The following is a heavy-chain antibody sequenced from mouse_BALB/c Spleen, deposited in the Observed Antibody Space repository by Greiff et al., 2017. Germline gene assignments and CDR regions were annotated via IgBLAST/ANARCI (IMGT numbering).Heavy chain of an antibody. V-gene: IGHV1-18*01. D-gene: IGHD1-1*01. J-gene: IGHJ1*01. CDR1: GYTFTDYN. Sequence: VQLKESGPELVKPGASVKIPCKASGYTFTDYNMDWVKQSHGKSLEWIGDINPNNGGTIYNQKFKGKATLTVDKSSSTAYMELRSLTSEDTAVYYCARGGNYYGSRDWYFDVWGAGTTVTVSS. CDR2: INPNNGGT. CDR3: ARGGNYYGSRDWYFDV.